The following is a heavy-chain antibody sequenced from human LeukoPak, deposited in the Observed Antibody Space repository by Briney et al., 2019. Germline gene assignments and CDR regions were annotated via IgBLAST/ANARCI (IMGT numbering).Heavy chain of an antibody. V-gene: IGHV4-59*01. Sequence: KSSDPLSLTCTFSGGSLSSYYWTWIRPPPGRGLEWIGCIDYSGSNNFNTSLKSRVTLSVDSSNNQFSLNLTSVTAADTAVYYCARDGRLGGIDFWGQGALVTVSS. CDR3: ARDGRLGGIDF. CDR1: GGSLSSYY. D-gene: IGHD1-26*01. CDR2: IDYSGSN. J-gene: IGHJ4*02.